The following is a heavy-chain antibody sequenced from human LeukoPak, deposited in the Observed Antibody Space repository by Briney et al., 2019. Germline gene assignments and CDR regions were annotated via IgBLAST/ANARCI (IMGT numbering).Heavy chain of an antibody. D-gene: IGHD2-2*01. Sequence: GGSLRLSCAASGFTVSSNYMSWVRQAPGKGLEWVAVISYDGSNKYYADSVKGRFTISRDNSKNTLYLQMNSLRAEDTAVYYCARDYCSSTSCYGGWFDPWGQGTLVTVSS. V-gene: IGHV3-30*03. CDR1: GFTVSSNY. J-gene: IGHJ5*02. CDR2: ISYDGSNK. CDR3: ARDYCSSTSCYGGWFDP.